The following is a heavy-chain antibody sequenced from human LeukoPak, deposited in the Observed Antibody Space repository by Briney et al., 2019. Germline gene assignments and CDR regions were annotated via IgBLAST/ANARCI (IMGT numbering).Heavy chain of an antibody. CDR2: IKQDESEK. J-gene: IGHJ4*02. V-gene: IGHV3-7*01. CDR3: ATDSSGWY. D-gene: IGHD6-19*01. Sequence: GGSLRLSCAASGFTFSNYLMTSVRQAPGKGLEGVANIKQDESEKYYLDSVKCRFTISRDNAKKSLFLQMNSLRAEDTALYYGATDSSGWYWGQGTLVTVSS. CDR1: GFTFSNYL.